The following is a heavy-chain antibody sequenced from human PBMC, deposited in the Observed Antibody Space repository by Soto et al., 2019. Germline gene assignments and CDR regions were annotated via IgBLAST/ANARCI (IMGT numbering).Heavy chain of an antibody. Sequence: QVQLVQSGAEVKKPGSSVKVSCKASGGTFSSYAISWVRQAPGQGLEWMGGIIPIFGTANYAKKFQGRVTLTADESTSTAYMELSSLRSEDTAVYYCARGPAKDIVVVVAAPYYYGMDVWGQGTTVTVSS. CDR3: ARGPAKDIVVVVAAPYYYGMDV. CDR1: GGTFSSYA. CDR2: IIPIFGTA. J-gene: IGHJ6*02. D-gene: IGHD2-15*01. V-gene: IGHV1-69*01.